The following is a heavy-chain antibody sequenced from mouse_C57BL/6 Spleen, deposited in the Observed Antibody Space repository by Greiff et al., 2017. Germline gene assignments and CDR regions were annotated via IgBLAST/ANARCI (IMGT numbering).Heavy chain of an antibody. CDR3: AELIYDGYYAWFAY. J-gene: IGHJ3*01. V-gene: IGHV3-6*01. CDR2: ISYDGSN. D-gene: IGHD2-3*01. Sequence: EVQLQQSGPGLVKPSQSLSLTCSVTGYSITSGYYWNWIRQFPGNKLEWMGYISYDGSNNYNPSLKNRISITRDTSKNQFFLKLNSVTTEDTATYYCAELIYDGYYAWFAYWGQGTLVTVSA. CDR1: GYSITSGYY.